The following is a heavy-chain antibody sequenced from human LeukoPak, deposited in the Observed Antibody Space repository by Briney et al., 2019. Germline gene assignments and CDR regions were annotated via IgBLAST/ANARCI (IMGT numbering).Heavy chain of an antibody. Sequence: GGSLRLSCAASGFTFSSYAMHWVRQAPGKGLEWVAVISYDGSNKYYADSVKGRFTISRDNSKNTLYLRMNSLRAEDTAVYYCARANVVVVAATQVYYYYMDVWGKGTTVTVSS. CDR1: GFTFSSYA. D-gene: IGHD2-15*01. V-gene: IGHV3-30*04. J-gene: IGHJ6*03. CDR3: ARANVVVVAATQVYYYYMDV. CDR2: ISYDGSNK.